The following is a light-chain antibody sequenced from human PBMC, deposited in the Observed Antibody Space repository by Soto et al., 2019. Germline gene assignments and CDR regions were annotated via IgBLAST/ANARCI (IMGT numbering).Light chain of an antibody. Sequence: QSALTQPASVSGSPGQSITISCTGTNTDVGGYNYVSWYQQHPGKAPKLMIYEVSNRPSGVSNRFSGSKSGNTASLTISGLQAEDEADYYCFSFTSSSTRVFGTGTKVTV. CDR3: FSFTSSSTRV. CDR1: NTDVGGYNY. V-gene: IGLV2-14*01. CDR2: EVS. J-gene: IGLJ1*01.